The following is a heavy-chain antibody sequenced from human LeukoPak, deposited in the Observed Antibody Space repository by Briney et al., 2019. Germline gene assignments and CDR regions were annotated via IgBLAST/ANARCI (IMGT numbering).Heavy chain of an antibody. CDR2: INPNSGGT. V-gene: IGHV1-2*02. CDR3: ARRGYGDYAPLDY. Sequence: ASVKVSCKASGYTFTGYYMHWVRQAPGQGLEWMGWINPNSGGTNYAQKFQGRVTMTRDTSISTAYMELSRLRSDDTAVYYCARRGYGDYAPLDYWGQGTLVTVSS. CDR1: GYTFTGYY. D-gene: IGHD4-17*01. J-gene: IGHJ4*02.